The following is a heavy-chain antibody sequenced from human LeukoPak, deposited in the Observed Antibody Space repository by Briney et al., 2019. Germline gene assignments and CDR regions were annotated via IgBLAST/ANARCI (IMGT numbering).Heavy chain of an antibody. CDR3: AKGPPIGTPYYYFDY. V-gene: IGHV3-9*01. CDR1: GFPFDVYA. D-gene: IGHD2-21*01. CDR2: ISWNSASI. J-gene: IGHJ4*02. Sequence: GRSLRLSCAASGFPFDVYAMHWVRQPPGRGLEWVAGISWNSASIAYADSVKGRFTISRDNAEKSVYLQMNSLGVEDTASYYCAKGPPIGTPYYYFDYWGQGTLVTVSS.